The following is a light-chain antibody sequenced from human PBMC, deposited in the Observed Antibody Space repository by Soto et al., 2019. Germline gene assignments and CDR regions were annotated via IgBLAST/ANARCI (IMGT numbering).Light chain of an antibody. J-gene: IGLJ1*01. CDR1: SSNIGSNY. CDR2: AAS. Sequence: QSALTQPPSASGTPGQRVTISCSGSSSNIGSNYVYWYQQLPGTAPKLLIYAASFRPSGVPDRFSGSKSGTSASLAITGLQAEDEADYYCQSYDSSLSAYVFGTGTKVTVL. V-gene: IGLV1-40*01. CDR3: QSYDSSLSAYV.